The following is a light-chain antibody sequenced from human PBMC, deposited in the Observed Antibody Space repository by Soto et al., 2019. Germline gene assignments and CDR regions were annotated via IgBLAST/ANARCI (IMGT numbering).Light chain of an antibody. Sequence: IVLPQSRGTVSLSPGESKTLSGRASQSISRYLAWYQQKPGQGPRLLIYGASSRATGTSDRFSGSGSGTDFTLTINRLEPEDFALYYCQQYGSSPPTFGQGPKV. J-gene: IGKJ1*01. V-gene: IGKV3-20*01. CDR3: QQYGSSPPT. CDR1: QSISRY. CDR2: GAS.